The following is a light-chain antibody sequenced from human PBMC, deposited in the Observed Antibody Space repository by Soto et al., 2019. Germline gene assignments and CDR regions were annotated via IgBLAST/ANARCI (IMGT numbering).Light chain of an antibody. CDR3: QQYGSSQLT. V-gene: IGKV3-20*01. J-gene: IGKJ4*01. Sequence: EIVLTQSPGTLSLSPGERATLSCRASQSVTSSYLAWYQQKPGQAPRLLIYGASNRATGIPDRFSDSGSGTDFTLTISRLEPEDFAVYYCQQYGSSQLTFGGGTKVEIK. CDR2: GAS. CDR1: QSVTSSY.